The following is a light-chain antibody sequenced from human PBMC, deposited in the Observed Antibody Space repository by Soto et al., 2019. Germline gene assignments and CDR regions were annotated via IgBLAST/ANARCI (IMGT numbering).Light chain of an antibody. V-gene: IGKV3-20*01. CDR3: EQYGSSPRT. CDR2: DAS. CDR1: QSVSSN. J-gene: IGKJ1*01. Sequence: ERVMTQSRATLSVSTGERATLSCRASQSVSSNLAWYQQKPGQAPRLLIYDASNRATGIPARFSGSGSGTDFTLTISRLEPEDSAVYYCEQYGSSPRTFGQGTKV.